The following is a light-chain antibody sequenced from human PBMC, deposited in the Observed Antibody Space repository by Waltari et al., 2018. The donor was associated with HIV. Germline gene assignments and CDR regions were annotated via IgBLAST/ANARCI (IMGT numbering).Light chain of an antibody. CDR2: EVT. V-gene: IGLV2-23*02. CDR1: NSDSGKYNL. Sequence: QSALTQPASVSGSPGQSITISCTGTNSDSGKYNLVSWYQQHPGKVPKVLIFEVTTRPSGISHRFSGSKSDNTASLTISGLQAEDEADYYCSSYANGNTYVFGTGTSVTVL. CDR3: SSYANGNTYV. J-gene: IGLJ1*01.